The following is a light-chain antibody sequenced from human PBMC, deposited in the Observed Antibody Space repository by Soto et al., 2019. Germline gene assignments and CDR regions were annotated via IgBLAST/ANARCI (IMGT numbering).Light chain of an antibody. CDR3: LQYGSSPKT. CDR1: QTISSSY. J-gene: IGKJ1*01. Sequence: EIVLTQSPGTLSLSPGERATLSCRASQTISSSYLAWYQQKPGQAPRLLIYGASSRATGIPDRFSGSGSGTDFTLTISRVEPEDFAVYYCLQYGSSPKTFGQGTKVEIK. CDR2: GAS. V-gene: IGKV3-20*01.